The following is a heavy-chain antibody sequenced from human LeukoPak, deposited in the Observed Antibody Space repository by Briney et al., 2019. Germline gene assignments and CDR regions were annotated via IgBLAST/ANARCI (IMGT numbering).Heavy chain of an antibody. D-gene: IGHD6-19*01. V-gene: IGHV4-39*01. CDR1: GSISSSSYF. J-gene: IGHJ4*02. Sequence: SETLSLTCTVSGSISSSSYFWGWIRQPPGKGLEWIGSIYYSGSTYYNPSLKSRVTMSVDRSKNQFSLNLRSVTAADTAVYYCARHRGIAVAAVDYWGQGTLVTVSS. CDR2: IYYSGST. CDR3: ARHRGIAVAAVDY.